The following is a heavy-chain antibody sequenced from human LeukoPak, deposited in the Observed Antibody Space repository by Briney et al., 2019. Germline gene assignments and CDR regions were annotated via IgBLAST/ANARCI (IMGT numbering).Heavy chain of an antibody. V-gene: IGHV3-15*04. CDR1: GFTFDDYA. CDR2: IASKTDGGAT. J-gene: IGHJ4*02. Sequence: GGSLRLSCAASGFTFDDYAMHWVRQAPGEGLDWVGRIASKTDGGATDYAAPVKGRFTISRDDSKNTLNLQMNSLKTEDTAVYYCTTGIRGDWGQGTLVTVSS. CDR3: TTGIRGD. D-gene: IGHD3-10*01.